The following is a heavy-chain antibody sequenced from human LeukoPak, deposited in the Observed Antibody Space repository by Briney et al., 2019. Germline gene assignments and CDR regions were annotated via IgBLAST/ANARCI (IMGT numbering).Heavy chain of an antibody. J-gene: IGHJ4*02. V-gene: IGHV4-59*01. Sequence: SETLSLTCTVSGGSISSYYWSWIRQPPGKGLEWIGYIYYSGSTNYNPSFKSRVTISVDTSKNQFSLKLSSVTAADTAVYYCARTNYDILTGYYVGTDYWGQGTLVTVSS. CDR1: GGSISSYY. D-gene: IGHD3-9*01. CDR2: IYYSGST. CDR3: ARTNYDILTGYYVGTDY.